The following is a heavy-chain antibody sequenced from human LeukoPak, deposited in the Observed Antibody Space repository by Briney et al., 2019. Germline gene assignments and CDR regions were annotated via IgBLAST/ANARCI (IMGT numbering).Heavy chain of an antibody. Sequence: SQTLSLTCTVSGGSISSGSYYWSWIRQPAGKGLEWIGRIYTSGSTNYNPSLKSRVTISVDTSKNQFSLKLSSVTAADTAVYYCAREAPIAAAGYYYGMDVWDQGTTVTVSS. CDR1: GGSISSGSYY. V-gene: IGHV4-61*02. CDR2: IYTSGST. J-gene: IGHJ6*02. CDR3: AREAPIAAAGYYYGMDV. D-gene: IGHD6-13*01.